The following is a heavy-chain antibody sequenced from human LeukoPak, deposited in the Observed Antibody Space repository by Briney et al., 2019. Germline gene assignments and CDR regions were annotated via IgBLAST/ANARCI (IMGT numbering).Heavy chain of an antibody. D-gene: IGHD3-22*01. CDR3: ARIIYDSAVDAFDI. Sequence: GGTLRLSCAASGFTFSNHGMNWVRQAPGKGLEWVSGISPSGDITYYADSVKGRFTISRDNSKNMVYLQMNSLRAEDTAVYYCARIIYDSAVDAFDIWGQGTMVTVSS. V-gene: IGHV3-23*01. J-gene: IGHJ3*02. CDR2: ISPSGDIT. CDR1: GFTFSNHG.